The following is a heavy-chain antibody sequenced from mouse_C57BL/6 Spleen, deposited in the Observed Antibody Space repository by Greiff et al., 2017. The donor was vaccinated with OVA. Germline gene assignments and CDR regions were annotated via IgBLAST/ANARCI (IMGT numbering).Heavy chain of an antibody. CDR3: AREGPRHSSGYRAMDY. Sequence: VQLQQSGAELARPGASVKLSCKASGYTFTSYGISWVKQRTGQGLEWIGEIYPRSGNTYYNEKFKGKATLTADKSSSTAYMELRSLTSEDSAVYFCAREGPRHSSGYRAMDYWGQGTSVTVSS. CDR2: IYPRSGNT. D-gene: IGHD3-1*01. V-gene: IGHV1-81*01. J-gene: IGHJ4*01. CDR1: GYTFTSYG.